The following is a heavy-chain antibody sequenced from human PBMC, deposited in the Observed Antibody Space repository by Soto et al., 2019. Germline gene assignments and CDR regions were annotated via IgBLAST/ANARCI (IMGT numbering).Heavy chain of an antibody. J-gene: IGHJ5*02. D-gene: IGHD3-10*01. V-gene: IGHV1-69*01. Sequence: QVPLVQSGAEVKKPGSSVAVFCKASGGTFSSYAIHWVRQAPGQGLEWMGGIIPMYGSAKYAQRFQGRVTITADESTTTIYMELTSLTSPDTAVYYCARVTSMVRGVIDNWFDPWGHGTLVTVSS. CDR1: GGTFSSYA. CDR3: ARVTSMVRGVIDNWFDP. CDR2: IIPMYGSA.